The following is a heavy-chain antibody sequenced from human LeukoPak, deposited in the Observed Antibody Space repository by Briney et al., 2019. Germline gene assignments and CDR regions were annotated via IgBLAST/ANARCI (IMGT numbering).Heavy chain of an antibody. J-gene: IGHJ4*02. V-gene: IGHV4-59*08. D-gene: IGHD6-19*01. CDR1: GGSISSYY. CDR2: IYYSGST. CDR3: RIAVAGSHFDY. Sequence: SETLSLTCTVSGGSISSYYWSWIRQPPGKGLEWIGYIYYSGSTNYNPSLKSRVTISVDTSKNQFSLKLSSVTAADTAVYYCRIAVAGSHFDYWGQGTLVTVSS.